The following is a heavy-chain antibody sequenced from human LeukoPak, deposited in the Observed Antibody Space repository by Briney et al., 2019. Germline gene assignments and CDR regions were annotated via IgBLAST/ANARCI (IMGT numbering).Heavy chain of an antibody. CDR1: GGSISSGGYS. Sequence: PSETLSLTCAVSGGSISSGGYSWSWIRQPPGKGLEWIGRIYISGSTNYNPSLKSRVTMSVDTSKNQFSLKLSSVTAADTAVYYCARDRGTWNDDGFDYWGQGTLVTVSS. CDR3: ARDRGTWNDDGFDY. D-gene: IGHD1-1*01. J-gene: IGHJ4*02. CDR2: IYISGST. V-gene: IGHV4-61*08.